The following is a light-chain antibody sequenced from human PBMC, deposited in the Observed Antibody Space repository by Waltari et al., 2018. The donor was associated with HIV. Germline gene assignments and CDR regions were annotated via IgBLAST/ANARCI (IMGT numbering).Light chain of an antibody. Sequence: EIVLTQSPGLMSLSPGERATLSCRASQSVSNTYLAWYQQKPGQAPRLLIYAASIRATGIPDRFSGSGSGTGFTLTISRVEPEDFAVYYCQQYAISPGTFGQGTKVEIK. CDR1: QSVSNTY. CDR2: AAS. J-gene: IGKJ1*01. V-gene: IGKV3-20*01. CDR3: QQYAISPGT.